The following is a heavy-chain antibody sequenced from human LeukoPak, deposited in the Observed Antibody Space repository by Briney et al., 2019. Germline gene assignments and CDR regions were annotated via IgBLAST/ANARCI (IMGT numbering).Heavy chain of an antibody. CDR1: GFTFSIFA. CDR3: AKSSSTSSYDAFNL. CDR2: FSGNGGST. V-gene: IGHV3-23*01. Sequence: GGSLRLSCAASGFTFSIFAMTWVRQAPGKGLEWVSAFSGNGGSTYYADSVKGRFTTSRDNSKSTLYLQMNSLRAEDTAIYYCAKSSSTSSYDAFNLWGQGTMVTVSS. D-gene: IGHD2-2*01. J-gene: IGHJ3*01.